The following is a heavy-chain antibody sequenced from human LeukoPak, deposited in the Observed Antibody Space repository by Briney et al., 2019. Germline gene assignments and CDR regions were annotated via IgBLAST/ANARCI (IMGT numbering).Heavy chain of an antibody. CDR3: AKDRHPARTDGYYFDY. Sequence: GGSLRLSCAASAFTFRTYGMPWVRQAPGKGLEWVAVISYDANNKDYADSVKGRFTISRDNSKNTPYLQMNSLRAEDTAVYYCAKDRHPARTDGYYFDYWGQGTLVTVSS. J-gene: IGHJ4*02. CDR2: ISYDANNK. D-gene: IGHD1-14*01. V-gene: IGHV3-30*18. CDR1: AFTFRTYG.